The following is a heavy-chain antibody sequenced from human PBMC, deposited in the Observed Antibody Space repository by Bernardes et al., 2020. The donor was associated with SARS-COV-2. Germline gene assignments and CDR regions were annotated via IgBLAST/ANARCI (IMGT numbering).Heavy chain of an antibody. J-gene: IGHJ4*02. CDR3: ARIYSTSTFDFDY. CDR2: INQDGSET. CDR1: GFTFSTFR. D-gene: IGHD6-6*01. Sequence: GGSLRLSCAASGFTFSTFRMTWVRQAPGKGLEWVANINQDGSETFYVDSVKGRFTISRDNAKNSLFMEMNTLRAEDTAVYYCARIYSTSTFDFDYGGQETLVTVSS. V-gene: IGHV3-7*01.